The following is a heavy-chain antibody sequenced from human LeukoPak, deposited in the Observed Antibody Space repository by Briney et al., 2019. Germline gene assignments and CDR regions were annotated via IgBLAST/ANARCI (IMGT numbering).Heavy chain of an antibody. CDR3: ARGGRQLWGIPRFCP. J-gene: IGHJ5*02. CDR1: GYSISSGYY. D-gene: IGHD5-18*01. Sequence: SETLSLTCTVSGYSISSGYYWGWIRQPPGKGLEWIGEINHSGSTNYNPSLKSRVTISVDTSHNQFSLKLSSVTAADTGVYYGARGGRQLWGIPRFCPWGQGTLVTVSS. CDR2: INHSGST. V-gene: IGHV4-38-2*02.